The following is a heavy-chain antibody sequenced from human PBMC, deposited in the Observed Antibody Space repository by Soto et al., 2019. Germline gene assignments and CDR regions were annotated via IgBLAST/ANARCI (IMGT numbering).Heavy chain of an antibody. J-gene: IGHJ5*02. CDR1: GGTFSSYA. V-gene: IGHV1-69*13. D-gene: IGHD2-15*01. Sequence: SVKVSCKASGGTFSSYAISWVRQAPGQGLEWMGGIIPIFGTANYAQKFQGRVTITADESTSTAYMELSSLRSEDTAVYYCARRHLGYCSGSSCQKYWFDPWGQGTLVTVS. CDR2: IIPIFGTA. CDR3: ARRHLGYCSGSSCQKYWFDP.